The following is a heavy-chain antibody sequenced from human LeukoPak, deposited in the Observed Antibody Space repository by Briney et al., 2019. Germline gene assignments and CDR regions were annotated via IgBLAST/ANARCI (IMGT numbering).Heavy chain of an antibody. J-gene: IGHJ6*03. CDR1: GYTFTGYY. CDR3: ARDLAAAGRLRYYYYYMDV. CDR2: IIPIFGTA. V-gene: IGHV1-69*13. Sequence: ASVKVSCKASGYTFTGYYMHWVRQAPGQGLEWMGGIIPIFGTANYAQKFQGRVTITADESTSTAYMELSSLRSEDTAVYYCARDLAAAGRLRYYYYYMDVWGKGTTVTVSS. D-gene: IGHD6-13*01.